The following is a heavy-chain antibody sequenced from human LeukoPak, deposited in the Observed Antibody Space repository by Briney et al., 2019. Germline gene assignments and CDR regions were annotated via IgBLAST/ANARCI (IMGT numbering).Heavy chain of an antibody. Sequence: GSLRLSCAVSGFTFSGHWMFWVRQAPGKGLEWVSSDGSSTGYTDSVKGRFTVSRDNAKNTLYLQMNSLRAEDTAVYYCARARWYSCDYWGQGTLVTVSS. V-gene: IGHV3-74*01. CDR1: GFTFSGHW. J-gene: IGHJ4*02. CDR3: ARARWYSCDY. CDR2: DGSST. D-gene: IGHD5-24*01.